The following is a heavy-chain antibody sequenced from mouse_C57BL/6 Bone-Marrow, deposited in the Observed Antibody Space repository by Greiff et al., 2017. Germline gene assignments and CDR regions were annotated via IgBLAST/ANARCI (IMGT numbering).Heavy chain of an antibody. J-gene: IGHJ2*01. Sequence: EVKVVESGGGLVKPGGSLKLSCAASGFTFSSYAMSWVRQTPEKRLEWVATISDGGSYTYYPDNVKGRFTISRDNAKNNLYLQMSHLKSEDTAMYYCARGASYYFDYWGKGTTLTVSS. CDR3: ARGASYYFDY. V-gene: IGHV5-4*03. CDR1: GFTFSSYA. CDR2: ISDGGSYT. D-gene: IGHD3-1*01.